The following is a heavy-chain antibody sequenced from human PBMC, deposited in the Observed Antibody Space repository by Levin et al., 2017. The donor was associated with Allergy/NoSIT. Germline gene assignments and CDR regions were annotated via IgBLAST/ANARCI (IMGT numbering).Heavy chain of an antibody. D-gene: IGHD3-22*01. CDR2: IYYSGST. Sequence: SETLSLTCTVSGGSISSGGYYWSWIRQHPGKGLEWIGYIYYSGSTYYNPSLKSRVTISVDTSKNQFSLKLSSVTAADTAVYYCARALYYYDSSGYGMDVWGQGTTVTVSS. CDR3: ARALYYYDSSGYGMDV. CDR1: GGSISSGGYY. V-gene: IGHV4-31*03. J-gene: IGHJ6*02.